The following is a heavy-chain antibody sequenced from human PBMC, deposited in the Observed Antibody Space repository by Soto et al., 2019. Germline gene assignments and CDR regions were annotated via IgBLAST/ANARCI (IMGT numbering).Heavy chain of an antibody. CDR3: ARLPPGYCSGGSCSPGYYGMDV. Sequence: SCISQNTGKGLKWMANRKQDGSEKYYVDSVKGRFTISRDNAKNSLYLQMNSRRAEDTAVYYCARLPPGYCSGGSCSPGYYGMDVWGQGTTVTVSS. V-gene: IGHV3-7*05. D-gene: IGHD2-15*01. CDR2: RKQDGSEK. J-gene: IGHJ6*02.